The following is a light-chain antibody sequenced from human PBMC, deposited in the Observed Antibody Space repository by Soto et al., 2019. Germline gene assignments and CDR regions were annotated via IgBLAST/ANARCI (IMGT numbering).Light chain of an antibody. V-gene: IGLV2-14*01. CDR3: SSYTTDTTQV. CDR1: SSDVGRYNY. CDR2: DVS. J-gene: IGLJ1*01. Sequence: QSALTQPASVSGSPGQSITISCTGTSSDVGRYNYVSWYQQHPGKAPKLMIYDVSSRPSGVSTRFSGSKSGNTASLTISGLQAEDEADYYCSSYTTDTTQVFGTGTKVTVL.